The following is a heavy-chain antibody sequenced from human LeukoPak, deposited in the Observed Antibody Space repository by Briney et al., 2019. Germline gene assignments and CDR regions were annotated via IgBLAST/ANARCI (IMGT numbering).Heavy chain of an antibody. CDR3: ASSPSTTVPTLFDY. V-gene: IGHV3-48*03. CDR2: ISSSGSTI. CDR1: GFTFSSYE. J-gene: IGHJ4*02. Sequence: GGSLRLSCAASGFTFSSYEMNWVRQAPGKGLEWVSYISSSGSTIYYADSVKGRFTISRDNAKNSLYLQVNSLRAEDTAVYYCASSPSTTVPTLFDYWGQGTLVTVSS. D-gene: IGHD4-17*01.